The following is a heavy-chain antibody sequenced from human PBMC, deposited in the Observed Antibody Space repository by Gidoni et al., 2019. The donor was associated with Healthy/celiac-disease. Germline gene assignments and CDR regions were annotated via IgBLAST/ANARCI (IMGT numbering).Heavy chain of an antibody. V-gene: IGHV3-11*01. CDR1: GFPFSDYY. D-gene: IGHD1-20*01. CDR2: ISSSGSTI. CDR3: ARDAAGNWIQGPGDYFDY. Sequence: QVQLVESGGGLVKPGGSLRLSCAASGFPFSDYYMSWIRQAPGKGLEWVSYISSSGSTIYYADSVKGRFTISRDNTKNSLYLQMNSLRAEDTAVYYCARDAAGNWIQGPGDYFDYWGQGTLVTVSS. J-gene: IGHJ4*02.